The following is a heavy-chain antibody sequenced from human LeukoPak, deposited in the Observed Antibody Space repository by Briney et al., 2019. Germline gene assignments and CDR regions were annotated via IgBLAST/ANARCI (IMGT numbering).Heavy chain of an antibody. CDR3: AKLGSYDSSGYVDY. V-gene: IGHV3-53*01. CDR1: GFTVSSNY. D-gene: IGHD3-22*01. Sequence: PGGSLRLSCAASGFTVSSNYMSWVRQAPGKGLEWVSVIYSGGSTYYADSVKGRFTISRDNSKNTLYLQMNSLRAEDTAVYYCAKLGSYDSSGYVDYWGQGTLVTVSS. J-gene: IGHJ4*02. CDR2: IYSGGST.